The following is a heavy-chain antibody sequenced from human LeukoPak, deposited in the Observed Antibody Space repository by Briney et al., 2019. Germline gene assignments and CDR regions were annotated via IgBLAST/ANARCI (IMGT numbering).Heavy chain of an antibody. CDR1: GFTFDDYA. Sequence: GGSLRLSCAASGFTFDDYAMHWVRQAPGKGLEWVSGISWNSGSKGYAASVKGRFTISRANAKNSLYLQMNSLRAEDTALYYCAKDSDSSGHGPFDYWGQGTLVTVSS. CDR2: ISWNSGSK. J-gene: IGHJ4*02. CDR3: AKDSDSSGHGPFDY. V-gene: IGHV3-9*01. D-gene: IGHD3-22*01.